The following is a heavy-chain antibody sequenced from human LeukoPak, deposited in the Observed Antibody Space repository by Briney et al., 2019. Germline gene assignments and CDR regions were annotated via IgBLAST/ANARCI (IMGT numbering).Heavy chain of an antibody. D-gene: IGHD4-23*01. Sequence: GGSLRLSCAASDFTFSSYAMSWVRQAPGKGLEWVSAISGSGVGTYYADSVKGRFSISRDNSDNTVYRQMNSLRAEDTAVYYCVRKKPTVVPPGADRWGQGTLVTVSS. V-gene: IGHV3-23*01. CDR2: ISGSGVGT. CDR3: VRKKPTVVPPGADR. J-gene: IGHJ4*02. CDR1: DFTFSSYA.